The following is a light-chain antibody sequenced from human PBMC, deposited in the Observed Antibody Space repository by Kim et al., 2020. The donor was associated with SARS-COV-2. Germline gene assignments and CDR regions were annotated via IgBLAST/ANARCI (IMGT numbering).Light chain of an antibody. J-gene: IGLJ3*02. CDR2: SNN. V-gene: IGLV1-44*01. CDR1: DSNIGSNT. CDR3: ATWDDSLDVWM. Sequence: GQRVTISCFGSDSNIGSNTVNWYQQFPGTAPKLRIDSNNRRPSGVPDRVSGSKSGTSASLAISGLQSEDEADYYCATWDDSLDVWMFGGGTKLTVL.